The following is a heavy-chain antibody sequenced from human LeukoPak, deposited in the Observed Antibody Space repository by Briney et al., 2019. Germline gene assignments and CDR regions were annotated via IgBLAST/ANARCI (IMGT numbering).Heavy chain of an antibody. D-gene: IGHD2-2*01. V-gene: IGHV3-30-3*01. CDR1: GFTFSVYA. CDR3: ARDLASSSPFYNMDV. J-gene: IGHJ6*03. CDR2: ISFDGIGK. Sequence: PGGSLKLSCAASGFTFSVYAMHWVRQAPGKGLEWVAVISFDGIGKYYIDSVKGRFTISRDNSKNTLYLQMNGLRAEDTAVYCCARDLASSSPFYNMDVWGKGTPVTVSS.